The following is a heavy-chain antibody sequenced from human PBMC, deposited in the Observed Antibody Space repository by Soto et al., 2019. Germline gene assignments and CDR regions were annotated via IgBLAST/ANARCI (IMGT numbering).Heavy chain of an antibody. CDR1: GGTFSGDA. CDR3: ARDSGAKLSSS. J-gene: IGHJ4*02. CDR2: IIPIRRTA. V-gene: IGHV1-69*13. D-gene: IGHD6-13*01. Sequence: SVKVSCKASGGTFSGDAISWVLQAPGQGLEWMGGIIPIRRTANYAQKFQGRGTITADESTRTVYMELSSLKSQDTALYSCARDSGAKLSSSWGQGTLVTVSS.